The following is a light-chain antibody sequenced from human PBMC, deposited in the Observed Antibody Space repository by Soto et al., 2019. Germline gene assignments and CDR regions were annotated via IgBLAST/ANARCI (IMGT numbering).Light chain of an antibody. CDR3: CSYAGDSAWV. J-gene: IGLJ3*02. CDR1: SSDVGSYKF. V-gene: IGLV2-23*01. CDR2: EGS. Sequence: QSALTQPASVSGSPGQSITISCTGTSSDVGSYKFVSWYQQHPGKAPKLMIYEGSKRPSGVSNRLSGSKSGNTASLTISGLQAEDEADYYCCSYAGDSAWVFGGGTKVTVL.